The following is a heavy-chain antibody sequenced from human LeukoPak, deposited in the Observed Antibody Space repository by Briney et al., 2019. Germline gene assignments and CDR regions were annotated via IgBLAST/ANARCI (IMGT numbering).Heavy chain of an antibody. V-gene: IGHV1-46*01. Sequence: GASVKVSCKASGYTFTSYYMHWVRQAPGQGLEWMGIINPSGGSTSYAQKFQGRVTMTTDTSTSTAYMGLRSLRSDDTAVYYCARAKSVGWELLRYYYYGMDVWGQGTTVTVSS. CDR2: INPSGGST. CDR1: GYTFTSYY. D-gene: IGHD1-26*01. CDR3: ARAKSVGWELLRYYYYGMDV. J-gene: IGHJ6*02.